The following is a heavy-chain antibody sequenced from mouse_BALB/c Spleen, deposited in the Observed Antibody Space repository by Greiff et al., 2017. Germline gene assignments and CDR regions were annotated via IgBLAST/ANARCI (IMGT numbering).Heavy chain of an antibody. CDR1: GYSITSGYY. Sequence: EVKLQESGPGLVKPSQSLSLTCSVTGYSITSGYYWNWIRQFPGNKLEWMGYISYDGSNNYNPSLKNRISITRDTSKNQFFLKLNSVTTEDTATYYCARDGELTTVVARDYWGQGTTLTVSS. V-gene: IGHV3-6*02. CDR2: ISYDGSN. D-gene: IGHD1-1*01. J-gene: IGHJ2*01. CDR3: ARDGELTTVVARDY.